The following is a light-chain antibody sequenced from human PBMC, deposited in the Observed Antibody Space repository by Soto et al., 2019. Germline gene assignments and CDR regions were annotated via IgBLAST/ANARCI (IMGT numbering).Light chain of an antibody. V-gene: IGKV3-20*01. J-gene: IGKJ2*01. CDR3: QHYGSSPYT. CDR1: QSVSSNY. CDR2: GAS. Sequence: EIVLTQSSGTLSLSPGERATLSCRASQSVSSNYLAWYQQKPGQAPRPLTYGASSRATGIPDRFSGSGSGTDFTLTISRLEPEDFAVYYCQHYGSSPYTFGQGTKLEIK.